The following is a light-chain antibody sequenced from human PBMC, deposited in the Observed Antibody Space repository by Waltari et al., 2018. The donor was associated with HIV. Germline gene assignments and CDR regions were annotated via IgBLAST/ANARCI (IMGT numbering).Light chain of an antibody. CDR1: TSNIGSND. CDR2: RND. J-gene: IGLJ2*01. CDR3: VAWDDGLRGVV. Sequence: TISCSGGTSNIGSNDVFWYQHLPGTAPKLLIHRNDRRPSGVPDRFSDSTSGNSASLAISGLRSEDEADYYCVAWDDGLRGVVFGGGTRVAVL. V-gene: IGLV1-47*01.